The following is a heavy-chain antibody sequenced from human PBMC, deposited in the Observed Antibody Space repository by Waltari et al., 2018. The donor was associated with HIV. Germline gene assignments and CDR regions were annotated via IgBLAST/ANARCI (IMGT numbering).Heavy chain of an antibody. Sequence: QVHLVQSGAEVKKPGSSVRVSCKTSGYTFHAYFFYWVRQAPGRALERVGMINPNSRETKSAQRWEGRVTLTRDLSTSTGYMELSRLTPDDTAVYYCASVTDSGTALANWGQGTLISVSS. CDR3: ASVTDSGTALAN. J-gene: IGHJ4*02. CDR2: INPNSRET. D-gene: IGHD3-10*01. CDR1: GYTFHAYF. V-gene: IGHV1-2*02.